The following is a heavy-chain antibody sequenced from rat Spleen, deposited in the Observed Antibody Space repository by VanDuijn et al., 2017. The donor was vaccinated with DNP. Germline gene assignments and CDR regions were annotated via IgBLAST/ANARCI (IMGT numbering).Heavy chain of an antibody. J-gene: IGHJ4*01. CDR2: ISTGSGNT. CDR1: GFTFSAYY. D-gene: IGHD1-5*01. Sequence: EVQLVESGGGLVQPGRSLKLSCAASGFTFSAYYMAWVRQAPTKGLEWVASISTGSGNTYYRDSVKGRFTISRDNAKSTLYLQMDSLRSEETATYYCARHGEVPSRYAMDAWGQGTSVTVSS. CDR3: ARHGEVPSRYAMDA. V-gene: IGHV5-25*01.